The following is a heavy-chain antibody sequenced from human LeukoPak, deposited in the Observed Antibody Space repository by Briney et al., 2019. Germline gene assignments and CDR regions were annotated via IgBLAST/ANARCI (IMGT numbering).Heavy chain of an antibody. V-gene: IGHV1-24*01. CDR3: ATVGRSVAGPVDY. CDR1: GYTLTELS. Sequence: ASVKVSCKVSGYTLTELSMHWVRQAPGKGLERMGGFDPEDGETIYAQKFQGRVTMTEDTSTDTAYLELSSLRSEDTAVYYCATVGRSVAGPVDYWGQGTLVTVSS. CDR2: FDPEDGET. D-gene: IGHD6-19*01. J-gene: IGHJ4*02.